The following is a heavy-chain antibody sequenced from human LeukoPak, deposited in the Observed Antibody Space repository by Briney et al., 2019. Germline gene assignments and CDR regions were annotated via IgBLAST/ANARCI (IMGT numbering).Heavy chain of an antibody. CDR1: GGTFSSYA. CDR2: IIPIFGTA. J-gene: IGHJ6*02. V-gene: IGHV1-69*13. CDR3: ARDSGSKQLVRRYYYYGMDV. Sequence: ASVKVSYKASGGTFSSYAISWVRQAPGQGLEWMGGIIPIFGTANYAQKFQGRVTITADESTSTAYMELSSLRSEGTAVYYCARDSGSKQLVRRYYYYGMDVWGQGTTVTVSS. D-gene: IGHD6-6*01.